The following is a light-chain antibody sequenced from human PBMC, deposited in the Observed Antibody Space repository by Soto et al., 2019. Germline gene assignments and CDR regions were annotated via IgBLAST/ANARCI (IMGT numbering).Light chain of an antibody. CDR3: SSYTNSDSWV. CDR2: DVS. CDR1: SSDVVAYNY. Sequence: QSVLTQPASVSGSPGQSMTISCTGTSSDVVAYNYVSWYQQHPGKAPKFMIYDVSTRPSGVSSRFSGSKSGNTASLTISGLQAEDEADYYCSSYTNSDSWVFGGGTKLTVL. V-gene: IGLV2-14*01. J-gene: IGLJ3*02.